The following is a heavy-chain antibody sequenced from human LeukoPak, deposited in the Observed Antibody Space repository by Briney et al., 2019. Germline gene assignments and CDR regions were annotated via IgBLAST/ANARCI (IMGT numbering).Heavy chain of an antibody. V-gene: IGHV3-23*01. CDR2: ITDSGGNT. CDR3: ANRLKEWLNLDY. J-gene: IGHJ4*02. D-gene: IGHD5-12*01. Sequence: PGGSLRLSCTASGFAFSTYAMSWVRQAPGKGLEWVSAITDSGGNTYYAAPVKGRFTISRDNSKNTLYLQMNSLRAEDTAVYYCANRLKEWLNLDYWGQGTLVTVSS. CDR1: GFAFSTYA.